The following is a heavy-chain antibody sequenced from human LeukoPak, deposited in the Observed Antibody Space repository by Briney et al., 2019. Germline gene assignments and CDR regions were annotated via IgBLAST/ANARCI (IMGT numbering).Heavy chain of an antibody. CDR2: ISTSSSTI. CDR1: GFTLSPYS. Sequence: PGGSLRLSCEASGFTLSPYSMNWVRQAPGKGLEWASYISTSSSTIYYADSVKGRFTISGDNAKNTVYLQMNSLRDEDTAVYYCARRHGDYVGSFEYWGQGTLVIVSS. V-gene: IGHV3-48*02. D-gene: IGHD4-17*01. CDR3: ARRHGDYVGSFEY. J-gene: IGHJ4*02.